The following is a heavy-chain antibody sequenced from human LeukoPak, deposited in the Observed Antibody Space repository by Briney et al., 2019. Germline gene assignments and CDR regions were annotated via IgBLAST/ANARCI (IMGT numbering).Heavy chain of an antibody. CDR2: INTNTGNP. CDR1: RYTFTSYA. J-gene: IGHJ4*02. CDR3: ARTTLNHAIMTRTDFDY. Sequence: ASVKVSCKSSRYTFTSYAMNWVRPAPGQGLERMGWINTNTGNPTYAQGFTGRFVFSLDTSVSTPYLQISSLKAEDTAVYYCARTTLNHAIMTRTDFDYWGQGTLVTVSS. V-gene: IGHV7-4-1*02. D-gene: IGHD1-7*01.